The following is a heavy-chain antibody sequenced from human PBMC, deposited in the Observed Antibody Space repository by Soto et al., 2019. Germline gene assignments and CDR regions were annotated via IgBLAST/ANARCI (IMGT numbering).Heavy chain of an antibody. CDR3: ARPGYCSGGSCYGAFDI. V-gene: IGHV4-34*01. CDR2: INHSGST. D-gene: IGHD2-15*01. CDR1: GGSFSGYY. Sequence: QVQLQQWGAGLLKPSETLSLTCAVYGGSFSGYYWSWIRQPPGKGLEWIGEINHSGSTNYNPSLKSRVTISVDTSKNQFPLKLSSVTAADTAVYYCARPGYCSGGSCYGAFDIWGQGTMVTVSS. J-gene: IGHJ3*02.